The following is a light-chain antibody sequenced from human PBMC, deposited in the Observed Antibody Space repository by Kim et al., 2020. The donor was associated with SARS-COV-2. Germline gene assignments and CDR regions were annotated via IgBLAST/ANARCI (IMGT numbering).Light chain of an antibody. CDR1: SSNFGSGYD. Sequence: QRFTSSCTGSSSNFGSGYDAYWYQQLPGTAPKLLIYNNDNRPSGVPDRFSGSKSGTSASLAITGLQAEDEADYYCQSYDSTLSGYVFGTGTKVTVL. CDR2: NND. J-gene: IGLJ1*01. V-gene: IGLV1-40*01. CDR3: QSYDSTLSGYV.